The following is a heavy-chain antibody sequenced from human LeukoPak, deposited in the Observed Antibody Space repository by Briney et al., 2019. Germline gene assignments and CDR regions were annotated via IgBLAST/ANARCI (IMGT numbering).Heavy chain of an antibody. Sequence: SETLSLTCAVYGGSFSGYYWSWIRQPPGKGLEWIGEINHSGSTNYNPSLKSRVAISVDTSKNQFSLKVSSVTAADTAVYYCARHMLGAYNWFDPWGQGTLVTVSS. CDR3: ARHMLGAYNWFDP. CDR1: GGSFSGYY. D-gene: IGHD3-10*02. V-gene: IGHV4-34*01. CDR2: INHSGST. J-gene: IGHJ5*02.